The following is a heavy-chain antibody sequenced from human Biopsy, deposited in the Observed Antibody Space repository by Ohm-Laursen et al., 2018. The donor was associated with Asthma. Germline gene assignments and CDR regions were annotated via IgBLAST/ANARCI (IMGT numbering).Heavy chain of an antibody. CDR3: ARTHERWTSIQDDALDI. V-gene: IGHV3-30*03. D-gene: IGHD4-23*01. CDR2: ISYDGGNK. J-gene: IGHJ3*02. Sequence: RSLRLSCAASGFTFSIYDIHWVRQAPGKGLEWVAVISYDGGNKFYGDSVKGRFTLSRDNSRNTLYLQMSSLRVEDTAIYYCARTHERWTSIQDDALDIWGQGTMVIVSS. CDR1: GFTFSIYD.